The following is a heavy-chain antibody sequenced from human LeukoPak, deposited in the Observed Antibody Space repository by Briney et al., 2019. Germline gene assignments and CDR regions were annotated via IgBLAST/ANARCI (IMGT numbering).Heavy chain of an antibody. D-gene: IGHD3-16*02. J-gene: IGHJ4*02. CDR1: GGSFSGYY. CDR2: INHSGST. CDR3: ARDPRWGSYRHVDY. V-gene: IGHV4-34*01. Sequence: SETLSLTCAVYGGSFSGYYWSWIRQPPGKGLEWIGEINHSGSTNYNPSLKSRVTISVDTSKNQFSLKLSSVTAADTAVYYCARDPRWGSYRHVDYWGQGTLVTVSS.